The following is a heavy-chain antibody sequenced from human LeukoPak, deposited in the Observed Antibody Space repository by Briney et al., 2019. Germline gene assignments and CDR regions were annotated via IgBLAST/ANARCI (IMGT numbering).Heavy chain of an antibody. D-gene: IGHD3-22*01. J-gene: IGHJ4*02. Sequence: SETLSLTCTVSGGSISRNTYHWGWIRQPPGKGLEWIGNIYFSGSTYYNPSLKSRVTISMDTSKNQFSLKLSSVTAADTAVYYCASTTYYYDSSGYYFLDYWGQGTLVTVSS. CDR2: IYFSGST. CDR1: GGSISRNTYH. V-gene: IGHV4-39*07. CDR3: ASTTYYYDSSGYYFLDY.